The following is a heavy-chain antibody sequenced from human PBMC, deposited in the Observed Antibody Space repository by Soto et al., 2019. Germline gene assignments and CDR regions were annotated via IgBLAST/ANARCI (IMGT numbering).Heavy chain of an antibody. Sequence: GGSLRLSCAASGFTFSSYAMTWVRQAPGKRLEWVSGISGSGGTTSYTDSVKGRFTISRDNSKKTLFLEMKSLGVEDTAVYFCARDVWETTSRYYGLDLWGLGTRSPSP. V-gene: IGHV3-23*01. CDR1: GFTFSSYA. D-gene: IGHD1-26*01. CDR2: ISGSGGTT. J-gene: IGHJ6*02. CDR3: ARDVWETTSRYYGLDL.